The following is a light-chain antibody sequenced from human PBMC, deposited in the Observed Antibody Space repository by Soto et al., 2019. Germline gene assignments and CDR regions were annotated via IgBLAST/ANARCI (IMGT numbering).Light chain of an antibody. J-gene: IGKJ3*01. CDR3: QQSYTTLFT. CDR1: QSISSY. V-gene: IGKV1-39*01. CDR2: AAS. Sequence: DIPMTQSPSSLSASVGDRVTITCRASQSISSYLNWYQQKPGKAPNLLIYAASNLQSGVPSRFSGSGSGTDFTLTISSLQPEDFATYYCQQSYTTLFTFGPGTKVDIK.